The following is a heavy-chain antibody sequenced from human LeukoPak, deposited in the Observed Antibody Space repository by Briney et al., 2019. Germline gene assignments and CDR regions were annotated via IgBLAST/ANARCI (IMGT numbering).Heavy chain of an antibody. J-gene: IGHJ6*03. CDR1: GGSISSYY. V-gene: IGHV4-4*07. Sequence: PSETLSLTCTVSGGSISSYYWSWIRQPAGKGLEWIGRIYTSGSTNYNPSLKSRVTMSVDTSKNQFSLKLSSVTAAGTAVYYCARDSASTSCYTCYYYYYMDVWGKGTTVTVSS. D-gene: IGHD2-2*02. CDR2: IYTSGST. CDR3: ARDSASTSCYTCYYYYYMDV.